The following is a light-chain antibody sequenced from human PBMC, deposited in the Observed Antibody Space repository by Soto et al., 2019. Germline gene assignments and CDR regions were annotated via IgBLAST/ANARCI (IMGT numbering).Light chain of an antibody. Sequence: SALTQPPSVSGSTGLSITISCTGTSSDVGGYNYVSWYQQHPGKAPKLMIYEVSNRPSGVSNRFSGSKSGNTASLTISGLQAEDEADYYCSSYTSSSIDYVFGTGTKLTVL. CDR1: SSDVGGYNY. J-gene: IGLJ1*01. CDR2: EVS. V-gene: IGLV2-14*01. CDR3: SSYTSSSIDYV.